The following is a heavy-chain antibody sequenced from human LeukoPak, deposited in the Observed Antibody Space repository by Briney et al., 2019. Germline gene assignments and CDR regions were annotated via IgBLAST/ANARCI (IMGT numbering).Heavy chain of an antibody. CDR3: ASAYCGGACYSREEEYYYYGMDV. D-gene: IGHD2-21*02. Sequence: GASVKVSCKASGYTFTSYYMHWVRQAPGQGLEWMGIINASGGSTNYAQKFQGRVTMTRDTSTSTAYMELSSLRSADTAVYYCASAYCGGACYSREEEYYYYGMDVWGKGPTVTVSS. CDR1: GYTFTSYY. J-gene: IGHJ6*04. V-gene: IGHV1-46*01. CDR2: INASGGST.